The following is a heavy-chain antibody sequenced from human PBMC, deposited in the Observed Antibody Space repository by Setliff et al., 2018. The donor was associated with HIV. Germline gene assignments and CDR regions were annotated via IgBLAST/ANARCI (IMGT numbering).Heavy chain of an antibody. J-gene: IGHJ4*02. CDR1: GGSISSDY. Sequence: LSLTCAVSGGSISSDYWTWIRQPAGKGLEWIGRIYSSGATNYNPSLKSRVTMSVDTSKNQFSLKLSSVTAADTAVYYCARGSYYDYVWGNYRYTGFDYWGQGTLVTVSS. D-gene: IGHD3-16*02. CDR2: IYSSGAT. V-gene: IGHV4-4*07. CDR3: ARGSYYDYVWGNYRYTGFDY.